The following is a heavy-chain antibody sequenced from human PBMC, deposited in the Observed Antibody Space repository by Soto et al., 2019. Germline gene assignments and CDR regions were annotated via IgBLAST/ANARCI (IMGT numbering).Heavy chain of an antibody. CDR1: GVKFVSYA. CDR2: ISYDGSNK. CDR3: ARDSSSEGYYFDY. J-gene: IGHJ4*02. Sequence: LARAAAGVKFVSYAMRRISKDPGKGLEWVAVISYDGSNKYYADSVKGRFTISRDNSKNTLYLQMNSLRAEDTAVYYCARDSSSEGYYFDYWGQGTLVTVSS. V-gene: IGHV3-30-3*01. D-gene: IGHD6-6*01.